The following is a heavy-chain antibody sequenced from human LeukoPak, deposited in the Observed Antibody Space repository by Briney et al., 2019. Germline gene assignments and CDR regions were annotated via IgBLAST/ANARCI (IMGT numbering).Heavy chain of an antibody. V-gene: IGHV1-24*01. Sequence: ASVKVSCKVSGYTLTELSMHWVRQAPGKGLEWMGGFDPEDGGTIYAQKFQGRVTMTEDTSTDTAYMELSSLRSEDTAVYYCATGPLYWNASNGYYYYYMDVWGKGTTVTVSS. CDR2: FDPEDGGT. J-gene: IGHJ6*03. CDR1: GYTLTELS. D-gene: IGHD1-1*01. CDR3: ATGPLYWNASNGYYYYYMDV.